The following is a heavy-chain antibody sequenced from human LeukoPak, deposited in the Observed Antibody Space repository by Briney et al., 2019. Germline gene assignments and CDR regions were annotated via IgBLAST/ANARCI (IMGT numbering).Heavy chain of an antibody. Sequence: PSETLSLTCNVSGGSLTDYYWTWIRQPPGKGLEWLGFIYYGGNTNYNPSLKSRVTLSVDTSKNQFSLKLSSVTAADTAVYFCARVGFTSSWQDFDYWGQGALVTVSS. J-gene: IGHJ4*02. CDR2: IYYGGNT. D-gene: IGHD6-13*01. CDR3: ARVGFTSSWQDFDY. CDR1: GGSLTDYY. V-gene: IGHV4-59*01.